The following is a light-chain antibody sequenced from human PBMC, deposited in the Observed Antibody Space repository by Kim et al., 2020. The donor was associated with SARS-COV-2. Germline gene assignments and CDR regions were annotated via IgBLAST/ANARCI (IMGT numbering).Light chain of an antibody. CDR2: YAS. Sequence: EIVMTQSPATLSVSPGERATLSCRASQSISSNLAWYQQKPGQAPRLLIYYASTRATGIPARFSGSGFGTEFTLTISSLQSEVFAIYYCQQYNNCPPLTFGGGTKLEI. J-gene: IGKJ4*01. CDR3: QQYNNCPPLT. V-gene: IGKV3-15*01. CDR1: QSISSN.